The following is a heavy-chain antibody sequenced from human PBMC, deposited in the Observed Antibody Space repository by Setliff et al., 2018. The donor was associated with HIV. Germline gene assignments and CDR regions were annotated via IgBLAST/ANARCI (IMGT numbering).Heavy chain of an antibody. CDR2: IYPGDSDI. CDR3: VRHRSAVAGTRIGYCYYMDV. J-gene: IGHJ6*03. CDR1: GYTFTNYW. V-gene: IGHV5-51*01. Sequence: GESLKISCKGSGYTFTNYWIGWVRQMPGKGLEWMGIIYPGDSDIIYSPSFQGQVTISADKSITTAYLQWSSLKASDTATYYCVRHRSAVAGTRIGYCYYMDVWGKGTTVTVSS. D-gene: IGHD6-19*01.